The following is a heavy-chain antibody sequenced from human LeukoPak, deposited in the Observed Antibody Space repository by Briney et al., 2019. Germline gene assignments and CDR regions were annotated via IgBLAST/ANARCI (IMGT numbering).Heavy chain of an antibody. J-gene: IGHJ5*02. V-gene: IGHV3-11*05. Sequence: GGSLRLSCAASGFXFSDYYISWIRQAPGKGLEWVSYISSSSSYTNYADSVKGRFTISRDNAKNSLYLQMNSLRAEDTAVYYCARASGRVGNWFDPWGQGTLVTVSS. CDR1: GFXFSDYY. CDR3: ARASGRVGNWFDP. D-gene: IGHD2-15*01. CDR2: ISSSSSYT.